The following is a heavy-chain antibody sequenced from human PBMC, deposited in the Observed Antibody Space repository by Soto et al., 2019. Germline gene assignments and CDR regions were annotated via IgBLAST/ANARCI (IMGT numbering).Heavy chain of an antibody. CDR3: AKDSRVVVVPAAFDYGRKTGDFDY. CDR2: ISGSGGST. J-gene: IGHJ4*02. V-gene: IGHV3-23*01. Sequence: GGSLRLSCAASGFTFSSYAMSWVRQAPGKGLEWVSAISGSGGSTYYADSVKGRFTISRDNSKNTLYLQMNSLRAEDTAVYYCAKDSRVVVVPAAFDYGRKTGDFDYWGQGTLVTVSS. D-gene: IGHD2-2*01. CDR1: GFTFSSYA.